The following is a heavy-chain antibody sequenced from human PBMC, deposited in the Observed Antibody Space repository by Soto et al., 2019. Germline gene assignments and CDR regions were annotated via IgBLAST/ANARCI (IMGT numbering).Heavy chain of an antibody. J-gene: IGHJ6*03. CDR2: IYYSGST. V-gene: IGHV4-59*01. CDR3: ARVPGNWNGDGVPYYYYYYMDV. Sequence: PSETLSLTCTVSGGSISSYYWSWIRQPPGKGLEWIGYIYYSGSTNYNPSLKSRVTISVDTSKNQFSLKLSSVTAADTAVYYCARVPGNWNGDGVPYYYYYYMDVWGKGTTVTVSS. CDR1: GGSISSYY. D-gene: IGHD1-1*01.